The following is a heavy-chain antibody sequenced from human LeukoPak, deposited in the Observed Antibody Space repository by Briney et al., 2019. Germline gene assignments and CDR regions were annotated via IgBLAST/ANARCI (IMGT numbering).Heavy chain of an antibody. CDR2: IYTSGST. CDR1: GGSVNNYY. J-gene: IGHJ4*02. D-gene: IGHD6-6*01. Sequence: SETLSLTCTVSGGSVNNYYWSWIRQPAGKGLEWIGRIYTSGSTNYNPSLKSRVTMSVDTSKNQFSLKLSSVTAADTAVYYCARELSSIAARLDYWGQGTLVTVSS. CDR3: ARELSSIAARLDY. V-gene: IGHV4-4*07.